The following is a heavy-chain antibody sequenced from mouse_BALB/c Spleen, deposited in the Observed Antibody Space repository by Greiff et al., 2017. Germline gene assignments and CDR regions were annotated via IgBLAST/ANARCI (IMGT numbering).Heavy chain of an antibody. J-gene: IGHJ3*01. V-gene: IGHV2-9*02. CDR3: AREITTVPRFAY. CDR2: IWAGGST. D-gene: IGHD1-1*01. Sequence: VQRVESGPGLVAPSQSLSITCTVSGFSLTSYGVHWVRQPPGKGLEWLGVIWAGGSTNYNSALMSRLSISKDNSKSQVFLKMNSLQTDDTAMYYCAREITTVPRFAYWGQGTLVAVAA. CDR1: GFSLTSYG.